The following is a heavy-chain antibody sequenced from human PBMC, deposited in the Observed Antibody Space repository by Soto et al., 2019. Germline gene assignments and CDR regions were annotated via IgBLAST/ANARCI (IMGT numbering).Heavy chain of an antibody. D-gene: IGHD1-20*01. Sequence: ASVKVSCKASGGTFSSYAISWVRQAPGQGLEWMGGIIPIFGTANYAQKFQGRVTITADESTSTAYMELSSLRSEDTAVYYCATDNHYYYYGMDVWGQGTTVTVS. J-gene: IGHJ6*02. V-gene: IGHV1-69*13. CDR3: ATDNHYYYYGMDV. CDR1: GGTFSSYA. CDR2: IIPIFGTA.